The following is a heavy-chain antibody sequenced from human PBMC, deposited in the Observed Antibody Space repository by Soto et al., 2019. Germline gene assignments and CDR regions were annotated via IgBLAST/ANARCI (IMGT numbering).Heavy chain of an antibody. CDR1: GGSISSSNW. CDR2: MYHSGST. Sequence: QVQLQESGPGLVKPSGTLSLTCAVSGGSISSSNWWSWVRQPPGKGLEWIGEMYHSGSTNHNPSLKSRVTISVDRSKTPVSLTLSSVTAADTAVYYCARAHCSGGSCYSVQHWFDPWGQGTLVTVSS. D-gene: IGHD2-15*01. V-gene: IGHV4-4*02. CDR3: ARAHCSGGSCYSVQHWFDP. J-gene: IGHJ5*02.